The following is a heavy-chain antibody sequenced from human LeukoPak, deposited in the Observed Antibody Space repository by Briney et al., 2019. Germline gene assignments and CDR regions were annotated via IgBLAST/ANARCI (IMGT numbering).Heavy chain of an antibody. CDR2: ISWNSGTI. CDR1: GFTFDDYA. J-gene: IGHJ4*02. CDR3: VKDTRDILTGYYNTALDY. D-gene: IGHD3-9*01. Sequence: GGSLRLSCAASGFTFDDYAMHWVRQAPGKGLEWVSGISWNSGTIGYAASVKDRFTISRDNAKNSLYLQMNSLRAEDTALYYCVKDTRDILTGYYNTALDYWGQGTLVSVSS. V-gene: IGHV3-9*01.